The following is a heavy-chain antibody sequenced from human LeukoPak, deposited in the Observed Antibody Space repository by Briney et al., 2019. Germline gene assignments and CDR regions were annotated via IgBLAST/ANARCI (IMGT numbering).Heavy chain of an antibody. CDR1: GYTFTGHY. CDR2: INPNSGGT. CDR3: ARDRRARNAGRWSLDP. D-gene: IGHD6-13*01. J-gene: IGHJ5*02. V-gene: IGHV1-2*02. Sequence: ASVKVSCKASGYTFTGHYMHWVRQAPGQGLEWMGWINPNSGGTNYAQKFQGRVTMTRDTSISTAYMELSRLRSDDTAVYYCARDRRARNAGRWSLDPWGQGTLVTVSS.